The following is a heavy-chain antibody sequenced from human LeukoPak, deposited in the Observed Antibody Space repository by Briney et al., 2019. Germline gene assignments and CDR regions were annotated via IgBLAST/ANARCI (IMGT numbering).Heavy chain of an antibody. CDR2: INWNGGST. CDR1: GFTFDDYG. D-gene: IGHD3-16*01. V-gene: IGHV3-20*04. CDR3: AGDRGSDESNWFDP. J-gene: IGHJ5*02. Sequence: GGSLRLSCAASGFTFDDYGMSWVRQAPGKGLEWVSGINWNGGSTGYADSVKGRFTISRDNAKNSLYLQMDSLRAEDTALYYCAGDRGSDESNWFDPWGQGTLVTVSS.